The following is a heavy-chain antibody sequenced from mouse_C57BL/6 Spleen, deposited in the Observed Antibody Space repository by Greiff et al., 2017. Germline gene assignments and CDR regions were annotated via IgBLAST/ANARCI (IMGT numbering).Heavy chain of an antibody. D-gene: IGHD2-4*01. J-gene: IGHJ4*01. CDR2: IRNKANGYTT. Sequence: EVKLQESGGGLVQPGGSLSLSCAASGFTFTDYYMSWVRQPPGKALEWLGFIRNKANGYTTEYSASVKGRFTISRDNSQSILYLQMNALRAEDSATYYCARSDYDYAMDYWGQGTSVTVSS. CDR1: GFTFTDYY. CDR3: ARSDYDYAMDY. V-gene: IGHV7-3*01.